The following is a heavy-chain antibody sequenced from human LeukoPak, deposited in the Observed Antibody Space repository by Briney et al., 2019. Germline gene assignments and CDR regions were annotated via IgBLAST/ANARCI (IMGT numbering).Heavy chain of an antibody. CDR3: ARGENSYGFGFFQH. V-gene: IGHV4-59*01. Sequence: SETLSLTCTVSGGSISSYYWSWIRQPPGKGLEWIGYIYYSGSTNYNPSLKSRVTISVDTSKNQFSLKLSSVTAADTAVYYCARGENSYGFGFFQHWGQGTLVTVSS. CDR2: IYYSGST. CDR1: GGSISSYY. D-gene: IGHD5-18*01. J-gene: IGHJ1*01.